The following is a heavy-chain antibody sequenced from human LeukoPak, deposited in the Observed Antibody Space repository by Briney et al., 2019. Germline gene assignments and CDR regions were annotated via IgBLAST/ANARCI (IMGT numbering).Heavy chain of an antibody. J-gene: IGHJ4*02. CDR2: ISYHGSDQ. D-gene: IGHD3-10*01. Sequence: GGSLTLSRAASGFTFSSYGIHWVRQAPGKGREWVAVISYHGSDQFYADSVEGRFTVSRDNSKNTLYLQMNSLRPEDTAVYFCAKDRGAAAWVLYFDYWGQGTLVTVSS. V-gene: IGHV3-30*18. CDR1: GFTFSSYG. CDR3: AKDRGAAAWVLYFDY.